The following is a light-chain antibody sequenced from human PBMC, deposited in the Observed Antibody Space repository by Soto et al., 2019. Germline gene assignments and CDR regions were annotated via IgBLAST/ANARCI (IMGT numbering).Light chain of an antibody. CDR1: SSDIGVYNY. V-gene: IGLV2-14*03. CDR2: DVS. Sequence: QSVLTQPASVSGSPGQSITISCTGTSSDIGVYNYVSWYQQPPGKAPKLMLYDVSNRPSGVSDRFSGSKSGNTASLTISGLQAEDEADYYCSSYTSSSTLYVLGTGTKVTVL. CDR3: SSYTSSSTLYV. J-gene: IGLJ1*01.